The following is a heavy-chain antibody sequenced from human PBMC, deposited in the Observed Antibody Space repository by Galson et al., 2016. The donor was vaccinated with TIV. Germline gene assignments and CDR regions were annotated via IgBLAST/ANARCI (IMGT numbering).Heavy chain of an antibody. D-gene: IGHD3-22*01. V-gene: IGHV3-30*14. CDR3: ARDLGYDSRGYYPGY. Sequence: SLRLSCAASGFAFSSYSLHWVRQAPGTGPESVAVVSNDGSQTYYADSVKGRFTISRDNSKKMLYLQMNSLRAEDTAVYYCARDLGYDSRGYYPGYWGQGTLVTVSS. CDR2: VSNDGSQT. CDR1: GFAFSSYS. J-gene: IGHJ4*02.